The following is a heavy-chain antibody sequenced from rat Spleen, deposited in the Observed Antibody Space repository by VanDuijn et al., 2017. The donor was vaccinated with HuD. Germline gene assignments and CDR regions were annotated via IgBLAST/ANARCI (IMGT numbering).Heavy chain of an antibody. D-gene: IGHD1-1*01. V-gene: IGHV5-29*01. CDR3: TTVIQGHGFAY. Sequence: EVQLVESGGGLVQPGRSMKLSCAASGFTFSRSAMAWVRQAPTKGLEWVATISYDGSSTYYRDSVKGRYTISRDNAKSTLYLQMDSLGPEDTATYYCTTVIQGHGFAYWGQGTLVTVSS. J-gene: IGHJ3*01. CDR2: ISYDGSST. CDR1: GFTFSRSA.